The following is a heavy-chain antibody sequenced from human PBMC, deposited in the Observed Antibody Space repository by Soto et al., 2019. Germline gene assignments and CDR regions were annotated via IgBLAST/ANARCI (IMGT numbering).Heavy chain of an antibody. CDR1: GGSFSGYY. V-gene: IGHV4-34*01. D-gene: IGHD5-12*01. J-gene: IGHJ6*03. Sequence: PSETLSLTCAVYGGSFSGYYWSWIRQPPGKGLEWIGEINHSGSTNYNPSLKSRVTISVDTSKNQFSLKLSSVTAADTAVYYCARGRWGREYSGYYYYYYYVDGWGKGTRLTVPS. CDR2: INHSGST. CDR3: ARGRWGREYSGYYYYYYYVDG.